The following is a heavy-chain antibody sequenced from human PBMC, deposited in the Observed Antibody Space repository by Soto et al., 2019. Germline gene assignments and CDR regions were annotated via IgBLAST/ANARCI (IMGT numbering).Heavy chain of an antibody. V-gene: IGHV3-30-3*01. J-gene: IGHJ6*02. CDR2: ISYDGSNK. CDR1: GFTFSSYA. Sequence: GGSLRLSCAASGFTFSSYAMHWVRQAPGKGLEWVAVISYDGSNKYYADSVKGRFTISRDNSKNTLYLQMNSLRAEDTAVYYCARDLKQQLEDQDYYYGMDVWGQGTTVTVSS. D-gene: IGHD6-13*01. CDR3: ARDLKQQLEDQDYYYGMDV.